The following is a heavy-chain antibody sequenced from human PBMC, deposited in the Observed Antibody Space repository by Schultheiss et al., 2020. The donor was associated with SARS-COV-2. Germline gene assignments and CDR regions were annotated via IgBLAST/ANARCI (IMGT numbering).Heavy chain of an antibody. Sequence: GGSLRLSCAASGFTFTDYDMSWVRQAPGKGLEWVSYISNSGSNIYYADSVKGQFTISRDNAKNSLFLQMNSLRAEDTAVYYCARDARWGATDYFDYWGQGTLVTVSS. J-gene: IGHJ4*02. V-gene: IGHV3-11*01. CDR3: ARDARWGATDYFDY. D-gene: IGHD5-12*01. CDR1: GFTFTDYD. CDR2: ISNSGSNI.